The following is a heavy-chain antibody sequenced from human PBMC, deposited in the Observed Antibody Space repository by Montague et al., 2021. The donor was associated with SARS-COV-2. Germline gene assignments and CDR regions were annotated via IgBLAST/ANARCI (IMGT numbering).Heavy chain of an antibody. Sequence: ETLSLTCAVYGGSFSGYYWSWIRQPPGKGLEWIGEINHSGSTNXXXSXXXRVXISVDTSKNQFSLKLSSVTAADTAVYYCARGSRQWLVRPPHYYYFDYWGQGTLVTVSS. CDR3: ARGSRQWLVRPPHYYYFDY. J-gene: IGHJ4*02. CDR2: INHSGST. CDR1: GGSFSGYY. V-gene: IGHV4-34*01. D-gene: IGHD6-19*01.